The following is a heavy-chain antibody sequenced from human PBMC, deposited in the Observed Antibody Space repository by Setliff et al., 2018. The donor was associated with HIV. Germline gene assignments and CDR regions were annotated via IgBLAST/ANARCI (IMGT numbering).Heavy chain of an antibody. D-gene: IGHD1-26*01. J-gene: IGHJ4*02. Sequence: SETLSLTCTVSGGSISGYFWNWIRQPPGKGLEWIGYIYHSGNTNYNPSLESRVSISVDTSKNQFSLKLSTVTAADTAVYYCARGDTRNYYGGDYFDYWGQGSLVTVSS. V-gene: IGHV4-59*01. CDR2: IYHSGNT. CDR3: ARGDTRNYYGGDYFDY. CDR1: GGSISGYF.